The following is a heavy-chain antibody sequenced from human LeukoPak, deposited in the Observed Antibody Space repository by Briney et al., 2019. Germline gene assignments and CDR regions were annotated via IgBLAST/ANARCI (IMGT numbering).Heavy chain of an antibody. CDR3: AKASWVSNAVAVW. V-gene: IGHV3-23*01. Sequence: PGGSLRLSCAASGFSFTNYAMSWVRQAPARGPEWVSSLRGNGETFYADSVKGRFTLSRDDSRNTVYLQLNNLRVEDTAIYYCAKASWVSNAVAVWWGQGTRVTVSS. CDR2: LRGNGET. J-gene: IGHJ4*02. CDR1: GFSFTNYA. D-gene: IGHD1-1*01.